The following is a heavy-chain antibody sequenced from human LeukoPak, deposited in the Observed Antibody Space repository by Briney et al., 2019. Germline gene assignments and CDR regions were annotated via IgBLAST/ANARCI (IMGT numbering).Heavy chain of an antibody. J-gene: IGHJ4*02. CDR1: GGSINSSSYH. CDR3: ARDHAWGGFDY. V-gene: IGHV4-39*07. CDR2: IYYSGST. Sequence: LSAALSLTCAASGGSINSSSYHWGWIRQPPGEGLGWIGSIYYSGSTYYNPSLKSRVTISVDTSKNQSSLKLSSVTAADTAVYYCARDHAWGGFDYWGQGTLVTVSS. D-gene: IGHD3-10*01.